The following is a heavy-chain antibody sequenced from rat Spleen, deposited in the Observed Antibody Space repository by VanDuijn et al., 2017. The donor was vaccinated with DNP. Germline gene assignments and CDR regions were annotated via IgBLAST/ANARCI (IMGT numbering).Heavy chain of an antibody. CDR1: GFTFSAYY. CDR3: VRWNSGHFDY. J-gene: IGHJ2*01. Sequence: EVQLVESGGGLVQPGRSLKLSCAASGFTFSAYYMAWVRQAPATGLEWVAYFGSPAYAPYYTDSVKGRFAISRDNAKSTLYLQMNSLRSEDMATYYCVRWNSGHFDYWGQGVMVTVSS. D-gene: IGHD4-3*01. V-gene: IGHV5-22*01. CDR2: FGSPAYAP.